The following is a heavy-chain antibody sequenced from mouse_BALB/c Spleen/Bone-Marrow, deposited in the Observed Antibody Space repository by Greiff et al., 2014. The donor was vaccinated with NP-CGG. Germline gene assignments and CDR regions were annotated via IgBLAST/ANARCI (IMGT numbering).Heavy chain of an antibody. J-gene: IGHJ1*01. CDR3: VSYKYGWYFDV. Sequence: EVQLQQSGAELVKPGASVKLSCTASGFNIKDTYMHWVKQRPEQGLEWIGRTDPANGNTKYDPKFQGKATITADTSSNTAYLQLSSLTSEDTAVYYYVSYKYGWYFDVWGAGTTVTVSS. CDR2: TDPANGNT. V-gene: IGHV14-3*02. CDR1: GFNIKDTY. D-gene: IGHD2-14*01.